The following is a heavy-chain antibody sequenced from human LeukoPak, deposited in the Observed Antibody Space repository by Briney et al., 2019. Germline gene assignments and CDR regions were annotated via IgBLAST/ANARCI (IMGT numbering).Heavy chain of an antibody. CDR2: IWYDGSNK. CDR1: GFTFSSYG. D-gene: IGHD1-26*01. Sequence: GGSLRLSCAASGFTFSSYGMHWVRQAPGKGLEGVAVIWYDGSNKYYADSVKGRFTISRDNSKNTLYLQMNSLRAEDTAVYYCAREAPQWELLHWYFDLWGRGTLVTVSS. J-gene: IGHJ2*01. CDR3: AREAPQWELLHWYFDL. V-gene: IGHV3-33*01.